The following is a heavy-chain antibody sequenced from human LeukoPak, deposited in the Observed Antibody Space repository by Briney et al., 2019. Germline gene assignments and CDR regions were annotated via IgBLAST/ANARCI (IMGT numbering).Heavy chain of an antibody. D-gene: IGHD1-26*01. CDR2: IIHSGGT. CDR1: GGSFSGYY. J-gene: IGHJ4*02. Sequence: PSDTLSLTCAVYGGSFSGYYWSWIRQPPGKGLDWIGGIIHSGGTNYNPSLKSRVTISVDTSKNQFSLNLNSINAADTAVYYCARGLGGSYYFDHWGQGTLVTVSS. V-gene: IGHV4-34*01. CDR3: ARGLGGSYYFDH.